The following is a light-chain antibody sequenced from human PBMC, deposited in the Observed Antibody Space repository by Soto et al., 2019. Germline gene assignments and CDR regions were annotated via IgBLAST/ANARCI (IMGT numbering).Light chain of an antibody. J-gene: IGLJ3*02. V-gene: IGLV2-8*01. CDR3: CSYAGSNNLKV. CDR1: SSDVGAYNY. Sequence: QSVLTQPPSASGSPGQSVTISCTGTSSDVGAYNYVSWYQQHPGKAPKLMIYEVSKRPSGVPDRFSGSKSGNAASLTVSGLQAEDEAEYYCCSYAGSNNLKVFGGGTKLTVL. CDR2: EVS.